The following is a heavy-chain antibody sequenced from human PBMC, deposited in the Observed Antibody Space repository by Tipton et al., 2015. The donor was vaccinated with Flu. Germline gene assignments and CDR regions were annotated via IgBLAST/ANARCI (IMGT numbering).Heavy chain of an antibody. D-gene: IGHD2-15*01. V-gene: IGHV3-9*01. Sequence: RSLRLSCAASGFMFDDYTMHWVRQPPGKGLEWVSGISWNTGYIDYADSVKGRFTMSRDNAKNSLYLQMNSLRADDTAVYYCARAIGAADSHWGQGILVTVSS. J-gene: IGHJ4*02. CDR3: ARAIGAADSH. CDR2: ISWNTGYI. CDR1: GFMFDDYT.